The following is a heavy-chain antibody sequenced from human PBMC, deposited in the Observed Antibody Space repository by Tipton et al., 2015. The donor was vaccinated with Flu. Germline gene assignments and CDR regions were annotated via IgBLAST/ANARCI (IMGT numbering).Heavy chain of an antibody. CDR3: ARDGGAAPDYFDY. Sequence: LRLSCAISGDSVSSNIAAWNWIRQSPSGGLEWLGRTYYRSQWYTDYAVSVKSRIIVNPDTSKNQFSLQLNSVTPEDTAVYYCARDGGAAPDYFDYWGQGTLVTVSS. D-gene: IGHD3-16*01. V-gene: IGHV6-1*01. CDR2: TYYRSQWYT. CDR1: GDSVSSNIAA. J-gene: IGHJ4*02.